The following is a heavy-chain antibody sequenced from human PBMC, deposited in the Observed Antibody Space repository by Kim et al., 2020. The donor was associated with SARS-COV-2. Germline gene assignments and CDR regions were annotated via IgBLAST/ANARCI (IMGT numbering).Heavy chain of an antibody. J-gene: IGHJ6*02. V-gene: IGHV4-39*01. Sequence: SETLSLTCSISGGSISSSGHYWGWIRQPPGTGLEWIGSIHSSGTSYYSASLKSRVTISVDTSKNQLSLKVSSVTTEDTAVYHCGRHVDFASGCHYNGMDVWGQGTTVTVSS. CDR1: GGSISSSGHY. CDR3: GRHVDFASGCHYNGMDV. D-gene: IGHD3-10*01. CDR2: IHSSGTS.